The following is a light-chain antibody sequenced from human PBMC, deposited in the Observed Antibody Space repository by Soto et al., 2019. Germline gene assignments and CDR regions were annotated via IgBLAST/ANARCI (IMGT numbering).Light chain of an antibody. Sequence: EIVLTQSPDTLSLSPGETATLSCRAGQSVSGIYLAWYQQRPGQAPRLLIYGASSRATGIPDRFTCSGSGTDFTLTISRLEPEDFAVDYCQQYGSSPQGTFGQGTKVEIK. CDR1: QSVSGIY. CDR2: GAS. J-gene: IGKJ1*01. CDR3: QQYGSSPQGT. V-gene: IGKV3-20*01.